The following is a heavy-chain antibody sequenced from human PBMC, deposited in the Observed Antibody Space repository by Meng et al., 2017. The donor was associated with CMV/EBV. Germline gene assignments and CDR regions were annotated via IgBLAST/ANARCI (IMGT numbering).Heavy chain of an antibody. Sequence: SVKVSCKASGGTFSSYAISWVRQAPGQGLEWMGGIIPTLGIANYAQKFQGRVTITADKSTSTAYMELSRLRSDDTAVYYCARVPPSPLYFDYWGQGTLVTVSS. CDR1: GGTFSSYA. CDR2: IIPTLGIA. CDR3: ARVPPSPLYFDY. V-gene: IGHV1-69*10. D-gene: IGHD2-2*01. J-gene: IGHJ4*02.